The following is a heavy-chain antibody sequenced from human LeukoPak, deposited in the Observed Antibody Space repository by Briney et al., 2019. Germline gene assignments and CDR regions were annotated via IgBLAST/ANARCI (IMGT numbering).Heavy chain of an antibody. D-gene: IGHD3-16*02. V-gene: IGHV4-59*12. CDR2: IYDSGST. CDR1: GGSISTYY. CDR3: ARGRGVWGSYRYAAFDI. Sequence: SETLSLTCTVSGGSISTYYWSWIRQPPGKGLEYIGYIYDSGSTNYNPSLKSRVTMSVDTSKQQFSLKLSSVTAADTAVYYCARGRGVWGSYRYAAFDIWGQGTMVTVSS. J-gene: IGHJ3*02.